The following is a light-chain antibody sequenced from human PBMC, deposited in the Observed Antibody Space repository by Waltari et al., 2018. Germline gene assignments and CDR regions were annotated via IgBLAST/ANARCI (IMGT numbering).Light chain of an antibody. CDR1: QSVSNY. CDR3: QQRGNWPPVT. V-gene: IGKV3-11*01. J-gene: IGKJ4*01. CDR2: DAS. Sequence: EIVLTQSPATLSLSPGQRPTLPCRASQSVSNYLAWYQQKPGQAPRLLLYDASNRATGIPARFSGSGSGTDFTLTISSLEPEDFAVYYCQQRGNWPPVTFGGGTKVEIK.